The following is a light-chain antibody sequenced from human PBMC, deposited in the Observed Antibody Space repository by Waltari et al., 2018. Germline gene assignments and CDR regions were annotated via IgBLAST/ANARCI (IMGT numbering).Light chain of an antibody. CDR3: LQVDSFPRT. J-gene: IGKJ1*01. CDR2: DSS. CDR1: QGISSR. Sequence: DIQMSQSPSSVSESVGDRVTLTCRASQGISSRLAWYQQKPGKAPHLLISDSSSLHSGVPSRFSGSGSGTDFTLTISSLQPEDFATYYCLQVDSFPRTFGQGTKVEVK. V-gene: IGKV1-12*01.